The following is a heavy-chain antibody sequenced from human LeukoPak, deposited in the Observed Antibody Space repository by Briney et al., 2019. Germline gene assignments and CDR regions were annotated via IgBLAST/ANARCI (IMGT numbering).Heavy chain of an antibody. Sequence: GGSLRLSCAVSGFTFSSYAMSWVRQAPGEGLEWVSVISGSGGNTCYADSVKGRFTISRDNSKNTVYPQMNSLRAEDTAVYYCAKGVRGGGGYYYGMDVWGQGTTVTVSS. CDR3: AKGVRGGGGYYYGMDV. D-gene: IGHD2-15*01. CDR2: ISGSGGNT. V-gene: IGHV3-23*01. J-gene: IGHJ6*02. CDR1: GFTFSSYA.